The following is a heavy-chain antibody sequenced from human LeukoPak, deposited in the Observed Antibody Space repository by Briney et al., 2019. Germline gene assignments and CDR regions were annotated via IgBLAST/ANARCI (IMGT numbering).Heavy chain of an antibody. Sequence: TGGSLRLSCAASGFTFSSYAMSWVRQAPGKGLEWVSAISGSGGSTYYADSVKGRFTISRDNSKNTLYLQMNSLRAEDTAVYYCAKNPYSYGYWYYFDYWGQGTLVTVSS. CDR3: AKNPYSYGYWYYFDY. CDR2: ISGSGGST. D-gene: IGHD5-18*01. J-gene: IGHJ4*02. V-gene: IGHV3-23*01. CDR1: GFTFSSYA.